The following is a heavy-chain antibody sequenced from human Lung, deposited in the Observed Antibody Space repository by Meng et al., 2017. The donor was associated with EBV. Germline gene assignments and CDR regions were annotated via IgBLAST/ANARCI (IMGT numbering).Heavy chain of an antibody. J-gene: IGHJ4*02. CDR3: ARLATRTTYDY. Sequence: VQLVEPGGGVVQPGRSLRLSCAASGFPFSSLWMHWVRQAPGKGLVWVSSINSDGSGTTYADSVKGRFTISRDNAKNTVYLQINSLRAEDTAVYYCARLATRTTYDYWGQGTLVTVAS. V-gene: IGHV3-74*02. CDR1: GFPFSSLW. D-gene: IGHD5-24*01. CDR2: INSDGSGT.